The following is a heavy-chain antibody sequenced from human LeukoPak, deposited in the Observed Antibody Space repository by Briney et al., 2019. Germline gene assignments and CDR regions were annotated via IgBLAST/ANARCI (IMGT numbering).Heavy chain of an antibody. CDR1: GSSFTRYW. CDR2: IYPGESDT. CDR3: ARRVGRTVTTDFDY. J-gene: IGHJ4*02. Sequence: GASLKISCKGSGSSFTRYWIGWVRPMPGKGLEWRGIIYPGESDTRYSPSFQGQVTISADKSSSTAYLQWSSLKASATAMYYWARRVGRTVTTDFDYWGQGTLVTVSS. D-gene: IGHD1-14*01. V-gene: IGHV5-51*01.